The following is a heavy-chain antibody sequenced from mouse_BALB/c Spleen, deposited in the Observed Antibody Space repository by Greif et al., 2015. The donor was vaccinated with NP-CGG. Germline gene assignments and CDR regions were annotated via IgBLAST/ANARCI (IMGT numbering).Heavy chain of an antibody. Sequence: EVHLVESGGDLVKPGGSLKLSCAASGFTFSSYGMSWVRQAPDKRLEWVATISSGGSYTCYPDSVKGRFTISRDNAKNTLYLQMSSLKSEDTAMYYCARQRDYYGSRGAMDYWGQGTSVTVSS. J-gene: IGHJ4*01. CDR1: GFTFSSYG. CDR3: ARQRDYYGSRGAMDY. D-gene: IGHD1-1*01. CDR2: ISSGGSYT. V-gene: IGHV5-6*01.